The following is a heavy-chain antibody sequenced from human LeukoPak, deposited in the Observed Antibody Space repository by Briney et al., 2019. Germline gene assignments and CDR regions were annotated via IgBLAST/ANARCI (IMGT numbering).Heavy chain of an antibody. CDR3: ARQVTMVRGVIEFSDY. V-gene: IGHV4-59*08. CDR2: IYYSGST. CDR1: GGSISSYY. Sequence: SETLSLTCTVSGGSISSYYWSWIRQPPGKGLEWIGYIYYSGSTNYNPSLKSRVTISVDTSKNQFSLKLSSVTAADTAVYYCARQVTMVRGVIEFSDYWGQGTLVTVSS. J-gene: IGHJ4*02. D-gene: IGHD3-10*01.